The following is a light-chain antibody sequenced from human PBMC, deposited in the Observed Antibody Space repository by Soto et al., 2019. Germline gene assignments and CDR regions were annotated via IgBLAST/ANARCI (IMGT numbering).Light chain of an antibody. J-gene: IGKJ2*01. V-gene: IGKV4-1*01. CDR2: WAS. CDR1: QNVFYSSNNKNY. Sequence: DIVMTQSPESLAVSLGERATIHCKSSQNVFYSSNNKNYLAWYQQKPGRPPKLLIYWASSRQSGVPDRFSGSGSGTDLTLTISNLQAEDVAVYFCQQYHSTLSYTFGQGTRLEIK. CDR3: QQYHSTLSYT.